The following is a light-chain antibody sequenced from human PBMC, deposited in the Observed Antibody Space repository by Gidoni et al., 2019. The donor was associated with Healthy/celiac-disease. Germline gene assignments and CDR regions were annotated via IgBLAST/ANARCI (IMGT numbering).Light chain of an antibody. Sequence: DIQMTQSPSTLSASVGDRVTITCRASQSISSWLAWYQQKPGKAPKLLIYKASSLESGVPSRFSGSGSGTEFTLTISSLQPDDFATYYGQQYNSFPLTFGGGTKVEIK. CDR2: KAS. J-gene: IGKJ4*01. CDR1: QSISSW. CDR3: QQYNSFPLT. V-gene: IGKV1-5*03.